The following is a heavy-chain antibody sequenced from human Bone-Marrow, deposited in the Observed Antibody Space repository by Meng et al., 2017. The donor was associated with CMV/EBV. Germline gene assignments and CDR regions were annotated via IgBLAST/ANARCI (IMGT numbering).Heavy chain of an antibody. CDR3: ARDRIYCSSTSCYISGGMDV. CDR2: IKQDGSEK. V-gene: IGHV3-7*01. CDR1: GFTFSSYW. Sequence: GESLKISCAASGFTFSSYWMSWVRQAPGKGLEWVANIKQDGSEKYYVDSVKGRFTISRDNSKNTLYLQMNSLRAEDTAVYYCARDRIYCSSTSCYISGGMDVWGQGTTVTVSS. D-gene: IGHD2-2*02. J-gene: IGHJ6*02.